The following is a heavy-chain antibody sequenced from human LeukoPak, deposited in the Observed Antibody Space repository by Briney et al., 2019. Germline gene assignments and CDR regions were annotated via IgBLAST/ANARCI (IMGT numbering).Heavy chain of an antibody. CDR1: GFTFSTYA. D-gene: IGHD6-13*01. Sequence: GGALRLSCAASGFTFSTYAMTWVRQAPGRGREWVSATSGGGGSTYYADSVKGRFTMSRDNSKNTVYLQMNSLRAEDTAVYFCAKGKASSWLDWFDPWGQGTLVTVSS. CDR2: TSGGGGST. CDR3: AKGKASSWLDWFDP. J-gene: IGHJ5*02. V-gene: IGHV3-23*01.